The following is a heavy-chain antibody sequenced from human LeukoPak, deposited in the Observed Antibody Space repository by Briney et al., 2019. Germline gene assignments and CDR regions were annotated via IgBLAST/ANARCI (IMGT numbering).Heavy chain of an antibody. J-gene: IGHJ4*02. CDR1: GFTFSSYE. CDR2: ISSSGSTI. CDR3: ARDPRIYCSGGSCYSHYFDY. Sequence: GGSLRLSCAASGFTFSSYEMNWVRQAPGKGLEWVSYISSSGSTIYYADSVKARFTISRDNAKNSLYLQMNSLRAEDTAVYYCARDPRIYCSGGSCYSHYFDYWGQGTLVTVSS. V-gene: IGHV3-48*03. D-gene: IGHD2-15*01.